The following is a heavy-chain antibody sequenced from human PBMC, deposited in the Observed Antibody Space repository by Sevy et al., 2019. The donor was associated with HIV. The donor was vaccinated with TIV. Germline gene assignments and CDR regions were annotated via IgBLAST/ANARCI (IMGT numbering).Heavy chain of an antibody. CDR2: ISSSGSTI. J-gene: IGHJ4*02. CDR3: ARVRGYSYGYVDY. D-gene: IGHD5-18*01. Sequence: GGSLRLSCAASGFTFSDYYMSWIRQAPGKGLEWVSYISSSGSTIYYADSVKGRFTISRENAKNSLYLQMNGLRAEDTAVYYCARVRGYSYGYVDYWGQGTLVTVSS. V-gene: IGHV3-11*04. CDR1: GFTFSDYY.